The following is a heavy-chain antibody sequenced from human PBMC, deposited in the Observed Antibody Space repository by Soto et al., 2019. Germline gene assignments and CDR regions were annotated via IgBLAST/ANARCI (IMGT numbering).Heavy chain of an antibody. CDR1: GGSISRGGYS. CDR3: ARLPDY. J-gene: IGHJ4*02. CDR2: MYHSGST. Sequence: QLQLQESGSGLVKPSQTLSLTCAVSGGSISRGGYSWSWIRQPPGKGLEWIGYMYHSGSTYYNPSLKSRVTITIDRSKDQFSLKLSSVTGADTAVYYCARLPDYWGQRILVTVSS. D-gene: IGHD2-2*01. V-gene: IGHV4-30-2*01.